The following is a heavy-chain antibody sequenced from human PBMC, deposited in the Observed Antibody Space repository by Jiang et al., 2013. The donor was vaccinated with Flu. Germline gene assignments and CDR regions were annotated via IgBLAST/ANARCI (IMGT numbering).Heavy chain of an antibody. Sequence: GSGLVKPSETLSLTCTVSGGSISSSSYYWGWIRQPPGKGLEWIGSIYYSGSTYYNPSLKSRVTISVDTSKNQFSLKLSSVTAADTAVYYCARVRVPYYYDSSGSQYHDAFDIWAKGQWSPSL. CDR2: IYYSGST. J-gene: IGHJ3*02. V-gene: IGHV4-39*01. CDR3: ARVRVPYYYDSSGSQYHDAFDI. D-gene: IGHD3-22*01. CDR1: GGSISSSSYY.